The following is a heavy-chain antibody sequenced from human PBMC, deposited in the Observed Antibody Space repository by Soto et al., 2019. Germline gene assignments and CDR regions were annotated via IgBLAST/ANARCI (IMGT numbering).Heavy chain of an antibody. CDR2: IYTSGST. Sequence: QVQLQESGPGLVKPSETLSLTCTVSGGSISSYYWSWIRQPAGKGLGWIGRIYTSGSTNYNPSLKRRVTKSVDTSNNQFPLQLSPVPAADTAVYYCARDLAAGTGPEYSYYGMDVWGPGTTVTVSS. CDR1: GGSISSYY. CDR3: ARDLAAGTGPEYSYYGMDV. V-gene: IGHV4-4*07. J-gene: IGHJ6*02. D-gene: IGHD6-13*01.